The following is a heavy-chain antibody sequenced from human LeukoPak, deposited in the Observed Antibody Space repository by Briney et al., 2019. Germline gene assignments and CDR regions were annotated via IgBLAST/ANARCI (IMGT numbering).Heavy chain of an antibody. Sequence: PSETLSLTCTVPDGSISTYYWSWIPPPPGKRLEWIGYISYSGTTNYNPSLKSRVTISADTSKNQFSLKLTSVTAADTAVYYCARDYKNYYYYYMDVWGKGTTVTISS. CDR3: ARDYKNYYYYYMDV. D-gene: IGHD1-1*01. CDR2: ISYSGTT. V-gene: IGHV4-59*01. J-gene: IGHJ6*03. CDR1: DGSISTYY.